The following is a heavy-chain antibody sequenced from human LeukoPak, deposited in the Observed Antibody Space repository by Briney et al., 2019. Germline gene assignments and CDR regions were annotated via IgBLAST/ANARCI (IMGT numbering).Heavy chain of an antibody. J-gene: IGHJ6*03. CDR3: AGSGATTVAHYYYYYMDV. V-gene: IGHV1-58*01. CDR1: GYTFSNSA. D-gene: IGHD4-23*01. Sequence: SVKVSCKASGYTFSNSAVQWVRQARGQPLEWIGWIGVGGGNTNYAQRVQGRVTITTDESTSTAYMELSSLRSEDTAVYYYAGSGATTVAHYYYYYMDVWGKGTTVTVSS. CDR2: IGVGGGNT.